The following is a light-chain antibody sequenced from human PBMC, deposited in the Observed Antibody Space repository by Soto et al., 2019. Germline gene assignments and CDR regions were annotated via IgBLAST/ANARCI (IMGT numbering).Light chain of an antibody. Sequence: EVVMTQSPATLSVSPGERSTLSCMASQSVGSNLAWYQQKPGQAPRILIYGASTRATGIPARFSGSGSGTEFTLTISSLQSEDSAVYYCQQFYNWPPITVGQVTRLDIK. V-gene: IGKV3-15*01. CDR2: GAS. CDR1: QSVGSN. J-gene: IGKJ5*01. CDR3: QQFYNWPPIT.